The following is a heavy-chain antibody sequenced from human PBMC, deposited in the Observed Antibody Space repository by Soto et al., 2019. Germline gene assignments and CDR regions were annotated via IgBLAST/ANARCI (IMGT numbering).Heavy chain of an antibody. CDR1: GYTFTSYY. Sequence: ASVKVSCKASGYTFTSYYMHWVRQAPGQGLEWMGIINPSGGSTSYAQKFQGRVTMTRDTSTSTAYMELSSLRSEDTAVYYCARVYDFWSGYTSVDYWGQGTLVTVSS. D-gene: IGHD3-3*01. CDR2: INPSGGST. J-gene: IGHJ4*02. V-gene: IGHV1-46*01. CDR3: ARVYDFWSGYTSVDY.